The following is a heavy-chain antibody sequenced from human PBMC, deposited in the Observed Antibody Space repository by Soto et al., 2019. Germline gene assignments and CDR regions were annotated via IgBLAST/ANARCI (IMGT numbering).Heavy chain of an antibody. V-gene: IGHV3-9*01. J-gene: IGHJ4*02. D-gene: IGHD3-9*01. CDR3: ARGNYDILTGYSALDY. CDR1: GFTFDDYA. CDR2: ISWNSGRI. Sequence: PGGSLRLSCAASGFTFDDYAMYWVRQVPGKGLEWVSGISWNSGRIGYADSVKGRFTISRDNAKNSLYLQMNSLRPEDTAVYYCARGNYDILTGYSALDYWGQGTLVTVSS.